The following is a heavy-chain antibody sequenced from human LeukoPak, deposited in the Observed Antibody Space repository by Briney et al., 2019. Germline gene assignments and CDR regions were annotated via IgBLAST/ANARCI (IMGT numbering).Heavy chain of an antibody. J-gene: IGHJ3*02. D-gene: IGHD2-2*01. V-gene: IGHV3-66*04. CDR2: IYSGGST. CDR1: GFTFSSYS. Sequence: PGGSLRLSCAASGFTFSSYSMNWVRQAPGKGLEWVSVIYSGGSTYYADSVKGRFTISRDNSKNTLYLQMNSLRAEDTAVYYCASQRVVPAARDAFDIWGQGTMVTVSS. CDR3: ASQRVVPAARDAFDI.